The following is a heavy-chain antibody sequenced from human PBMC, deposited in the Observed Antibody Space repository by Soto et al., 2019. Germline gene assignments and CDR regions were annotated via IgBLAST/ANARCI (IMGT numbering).Heavy chain of an antibody. CDR2: ISAYNGNT. CDR3: ARDGPLSYSSGWYPDAFDR. CDR1: GYTFTSYG. D-gene: IGHD6-19*01. J-gene: IGHJ3*02. Sequence: ASVKVSCKASGYTFTSYGISWVRQAPGQGLEWMGWISAYNGNTNYAQKLQGRVTMTTDTSTSTAYMELRSLRSDDTAVYYCARDGPLSYSSGWYPDAFDRWGQGTMVTVSS. V-gene: IGHV1-18*01.